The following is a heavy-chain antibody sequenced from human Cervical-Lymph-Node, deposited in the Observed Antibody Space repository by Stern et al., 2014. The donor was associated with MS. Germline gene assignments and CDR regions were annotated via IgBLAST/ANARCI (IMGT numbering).Heavy chain of an antibody. Sequence: EVQLVESGGGLVQPGGSLTLSCVVSGFTFSTYSSSYTMNWVRQAPGKGLEWVSYISSSGTTIYYADSVKGRFTISRDNAMNSLYLQMNSLRAEDTAVYYCARVRDYALDYWGQGTLVTVSS. CDR2: ISSSGTTI. D-gene: IGHD4-17*01. V-gene: IGHV3-48*01. CDR3: ARVRDYALDY. J-gene: IGHJ4*02. CDR1: GFTFSTYS.